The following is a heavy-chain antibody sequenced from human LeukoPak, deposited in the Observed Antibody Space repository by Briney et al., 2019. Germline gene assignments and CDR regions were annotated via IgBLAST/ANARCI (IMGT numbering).Heavy chain of an antibody. D-gene: IGHD3-22*01. CDR1: GFTFSSYS. CDR3: ARSAYYYDSSHFGPDY. J-gene: IGHJ4*02. V-gene: IGHV3-21*01. CDR2: ISSSSSYI. Sequence: GGSLRLSCAASGFTFSSYSMNWVRQAPGEGLEWVSSISSSSSYIYYADSVKGRFTISRDNAKNSLYLQMNSLRAEDTAVYYCARSAYYYDSSHFGPDYWGQGTLVTVSS.